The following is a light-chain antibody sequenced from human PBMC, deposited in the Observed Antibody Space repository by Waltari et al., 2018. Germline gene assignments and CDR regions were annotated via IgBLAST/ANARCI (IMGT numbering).Light chain of an antibody. CDR1: QTISNH. Sequence: DIQMTQSPSSLSASVGDRVTIPCRASQTISNHLNWYQPKPGQAPRLLIFVVSSLRGGVPSRFRGSGSETDFTLTISGLQPEDLATYFCQQFDTFPLTFGQGTRLEIK. V-gene: IGKV1-39*01. CDR3: QQFDTFPLT. J-gene: IGKJ5*01. CDR2: VVS.